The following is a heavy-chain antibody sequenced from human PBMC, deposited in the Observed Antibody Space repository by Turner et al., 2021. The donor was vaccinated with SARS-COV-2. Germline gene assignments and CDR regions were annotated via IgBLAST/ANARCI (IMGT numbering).Heavy chain of an antibody. CDR3: ARDRSGGYSFSFDY. J-gene: IGHJ4*02. Sequence: QVPLVESGGGVGQPGRSLRLSCAAPGLPFSSYAMHRVRQAPGKGLEWVAVISYDGSNKYYADSVRGRFTISRDNSKNTLYLQMNSLRAEDTAVYYCARDRSGGYSFSFDYWGQGTLVTVSS. V-gene: IGHV3-30-3*01. CDR2: ISYDGSNK. CDR1: GLPFSSYA. D-gene: IGHD1-26*01.